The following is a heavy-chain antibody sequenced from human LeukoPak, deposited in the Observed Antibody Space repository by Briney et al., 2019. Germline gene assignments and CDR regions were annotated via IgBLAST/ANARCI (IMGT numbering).Heavy chain of an antibody. D-gene: IGHD4-17*01. CDR1: GLTFSNYA. CDR3: SKDPNGDYVGAFDM. J-gene: IGHJ3*02. Sequence: GGSLRLSCTAAGLTFSNYATTWVRQAPGKGLEWVSSITGSGRGTYYADSVKGRFSVSRDNSQNTVFLHMNSLRADDTALYYCSKDPNGDYVGAFDMWGPGTMVTVSS. CDR2: ITGSGRGT. V-gene: IGHV3-23*01.